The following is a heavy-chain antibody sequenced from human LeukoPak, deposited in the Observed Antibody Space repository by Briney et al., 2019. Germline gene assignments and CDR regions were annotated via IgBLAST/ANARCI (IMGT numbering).Heavy chain of an antibody. CDR1: GYSFTNYW. D-gene: IGHD6-6*01. V-gene: IGHV5-51*01. Sequence: NAGESLKISCKASGYSFTNYWIGWVRQMPGKGLEWMGIIYPGDSDTRYSPSFQGQVTISADKSISTAYLQWGSLKASDTAMYYCAREGRSSSPMDYWGQGTLVTVSS. CDR3: AREGRSSSPMDY. J-gene: IGHJ4*02. CDR2: IYPGDSDT.